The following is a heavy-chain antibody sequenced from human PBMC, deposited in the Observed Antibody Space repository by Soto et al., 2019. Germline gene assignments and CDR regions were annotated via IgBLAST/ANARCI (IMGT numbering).Heavy chain of an antibody. D-gene: IGHD4-17*01. V-gene: IGHV4-30-2*01. Sequence: PSETLSLTCAVSGGSISSGGYSWSWIRQPPGKGLEWIGYIYHSGSTYYNPSLKSRVTISVDGSKNQFSLKLSSVTAADTAVYYCARVYDYGDPPTFDYWGQGTLVTVSS. CDR3: ARVYDYGDPPTFDY. J-gene: IGHJ4*02. CDR1: GGSISSGGYS. CDR2: IYHSGST.